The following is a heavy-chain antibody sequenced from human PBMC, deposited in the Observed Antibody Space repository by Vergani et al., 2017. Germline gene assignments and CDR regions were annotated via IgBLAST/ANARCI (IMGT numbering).Heavy chain of an antibody. CDR1: GGSISSSSYY. V-gene: IGHV4-39*07. J-gene: IGHJ5*02. CDR3: ARGLTSIAAPNWFGP. CDR2: IYYSGST. Sequence: QLQLQESGPGLVKPSETLSLTCTVSGGSISSSSYYWGWIRQPPGKGLEWIGSIYYSGSTYYNPSLKSRVTISVDTSKNQFSLKLSSVTAADTAVSYCARGLTSIAAPNWFGPWGQGTLVTVSS. D-gene: IGHD5-12*01.